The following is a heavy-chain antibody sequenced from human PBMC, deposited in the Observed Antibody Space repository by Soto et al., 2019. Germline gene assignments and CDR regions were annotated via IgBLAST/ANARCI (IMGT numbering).Heavy chain of an antibody. CDR1: GYTFTIYY. CDR2: INPSRGET. D-gene: IGHD5-18*01. CDR3: ARGPDIQRGSVGSFDP. J-gene: IGHJ5*02. Sequence: ASVKVSCKSSGYTFTIYYMHWVRQAPGQGLEWMAIINPSRGETSYAQKFQGRVAVTGDTSTSTVYMELSSLRSEDTAVYYCARGPDIQRGSVGSFDPWGQRTLVTVSS. V-gene: IGHV1-46*01.